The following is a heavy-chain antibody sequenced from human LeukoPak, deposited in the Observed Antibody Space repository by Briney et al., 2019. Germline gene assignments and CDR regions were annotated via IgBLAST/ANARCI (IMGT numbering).Heavy chain of an antibody. CDR2: INPNSGGT. CDR1: GYTFTGYY. CDR3: ARDVGRIAARVRNWFDP. J-gene: IGHJ5*02. D-gene: IGHD6-6*01. V-gene: IGHV1-2*02. Sequence: ASEKVSCKASGYTFTGYYMHWVRQAPGQGLEWMGWINPNSGGTNYAQKFQGRVTMTRDTSISTAYMELSRLRSDDTAVYYCARDVGRIAARVRNWFDPWGQGTLVTVSS.